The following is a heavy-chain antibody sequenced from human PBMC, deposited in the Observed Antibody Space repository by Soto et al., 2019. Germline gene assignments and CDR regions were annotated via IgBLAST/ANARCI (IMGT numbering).Heavy chain of an antibody. CDR2: IWYDGSNK. Sequence: GGSLRLSCAASGFTFSSYGMHWVRQAPGKGLEWVAVIWYDGSNKYYADSVKGRFTISRDNSKNTLYLQMNSLRAEDTAVYYCARDLWDSSSWGHPDYWGQGTLVTVSS. CDR3: ARDLWDSSSWGHPDY. D-gene: IGHD6-6*01. V-gene: IGHV3-33*01. J-gene: IGHJ4*02. CDR1: GFTFSSYG.